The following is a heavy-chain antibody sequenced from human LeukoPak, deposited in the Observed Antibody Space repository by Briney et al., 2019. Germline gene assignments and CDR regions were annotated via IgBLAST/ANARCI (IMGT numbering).Heavy chain of an antibody. CDR2: IYYSGST. D-gene: IGHD3-9*01. J-gene: IGHJ4*02. CDR3: ARLGIFPLFDY. Sequence: SETLSLTCTVSGGSISSSSYYWGWIRQPPGKGLEWIGSIYYSGSTYYNPSLKSRVTISVDTSKNQFSLKLSSVTAADTAVYYCARLGIFPLFDYWGQGTLVTVSS. V-gene: IGHV4-39*01. CDR1: GGSISSSSYY.